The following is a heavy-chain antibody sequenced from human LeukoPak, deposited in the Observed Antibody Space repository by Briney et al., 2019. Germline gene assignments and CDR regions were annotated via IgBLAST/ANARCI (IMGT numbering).Heavy chain of an antibody. Sequence: GASVKVSCKASEYTFSVYQIHWVRLAPGQGLECMAWINPNSGDTNNAQKLQGRVTKTRHTSISTVYMEVNSLKFDDTAVYYCALIPGGSWAFDFWGQGTLVTVSS. D-gene: IGHD6-13*01. CDR3: ALIPGGSWAFDF. V-gene: IGHV1-2*02. J-gene: IGHJ4*02. CDR1: EYTFSVYQ. CDR2: INPNSGDT.